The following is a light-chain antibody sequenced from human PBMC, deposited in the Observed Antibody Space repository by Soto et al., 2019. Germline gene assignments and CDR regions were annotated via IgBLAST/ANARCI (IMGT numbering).Light chain of an antibody. V-gene: IGKV3-20*01. CDR2: GTS. Sequence: EIVLTQSPGTLSLSPGGRATLSCRASQSFTSRSLAWYQQKPGLAPRLLISGTSNRAAGIPDRFSGSGSGTVFTLTISRLEPEDFAVYYCQLYDSSPRTFGLGSMVEMK. CDR1: QSFTSRS. J-gene: IGKJ1*01. CDR3: QLYDSSPRT.